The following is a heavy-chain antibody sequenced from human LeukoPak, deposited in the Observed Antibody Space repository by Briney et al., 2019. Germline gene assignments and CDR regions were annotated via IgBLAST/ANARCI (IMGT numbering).Heavy chain of an antibody. CDR1: GGSFSGYY. D-gene: IGHD3-22*01. CDR2: INHSGST. J-gene: IGHJ3*02. CDR3: ARDWYDSSPLDAFDI. V-gene: IGHV4-34*01. Sequence: SETLSLTCAVYGGSFSGYYWSWIRQPPGKGLEWIGEINHSGSTNYNPSLKSRVTMSVDTSKNQFSLKLSSVTAADTAVYYCARDWYDSSPLDAFDIWGQGTMVTVSS.